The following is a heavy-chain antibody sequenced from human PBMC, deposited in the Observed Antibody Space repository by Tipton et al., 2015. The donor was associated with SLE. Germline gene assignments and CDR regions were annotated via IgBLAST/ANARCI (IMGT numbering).Heavy chain of an antibody. CDR1: GGSISSHY. D-gene: IGHD6-6*01. V-gene: IGHV4-59*11. J-gene: IGHJ6*02. Sequence: LRLSCTVSGGSISSHYWSWIRQPPGKGLEWIGYIYYSGSTNYNPSLKSRVTISVDTSKTQFSLKLSSVTAADTAVYYCARLYSSSSHYYYYGMDVWGQGTTVTVSS. CDR2: IYYSGST. CDR3: ARLYSSSSHYYYYGMDV.